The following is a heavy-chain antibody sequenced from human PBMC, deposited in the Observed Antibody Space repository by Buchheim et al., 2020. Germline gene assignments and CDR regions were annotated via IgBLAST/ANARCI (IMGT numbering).Heavy chain of an antibody. V-gene: IGHV3-74*01. CDR3: VNSGSYYYYAMDV. J-gene: IGHJ6*02. CDR2: INSIGRTT. Sequence: EVQLVESGGGLVQPGGSLSLSCAAPGFTFSSYWMNWVRHAPGKGLVCVARINSIGRTTPYADSGTGGFTISRDNAMNTLYLEMNSLRAEDTAVYYCVNSGSYYYYAMDVWGQGTT. D-gene: IGHD3-22*01. CDR1: GFTFSSYW.